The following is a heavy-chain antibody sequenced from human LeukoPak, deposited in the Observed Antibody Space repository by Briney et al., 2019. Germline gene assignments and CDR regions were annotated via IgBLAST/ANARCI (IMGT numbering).Heavy chain of an antibody. CDR3: ARGVNGGNSTSDY. D-gene: IGHD4-23*01. V-gene: IGHV1-2*02. Sequence: ASVKVSCKASGYTFTGYYMHWVRQAPGQGLEWMGWINPKSGGTNYAQRFQGRVTMTRDTSISTAYMELSRLRSDDTAVYYCARGVNGGNSTSDYWGQGTLVTVSS. CDR1: GYTFTGYY. J-gene: IGHJ4*02. CDR2: INPKSGGT.